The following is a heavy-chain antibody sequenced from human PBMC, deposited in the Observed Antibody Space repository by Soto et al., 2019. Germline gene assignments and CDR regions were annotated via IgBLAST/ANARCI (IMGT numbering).Heavy chain of an antibody. J-gene: IGHJ5*02. CDR2: IYYSGST. Sequence: PSETLSLTCAVSGGSISSGGYSWSWIRQPPGKGLEWIGYIYYSGSTNYNPSLKSRVTISVDTSKNQFSLKLRSVTAADTAVYYCARFYSRPWFDPWGQGTLVTVSS. CDR3: ARFYSRPWFDP. V-gene: IGHV4-61*08. CDR1: GGSISSGGYS. D-gene: IGHD5-18*01.